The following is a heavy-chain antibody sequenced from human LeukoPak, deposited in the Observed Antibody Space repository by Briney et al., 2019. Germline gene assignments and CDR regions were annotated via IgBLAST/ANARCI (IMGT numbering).Heavy chain of an antibody. J-gene: IGHJ6*02. CDR3: ARDYHYYYYGMDV. Sequence: HPGGSLRLSCAASGFTFSSYAMSWVRQAPGKGLKWVSTINDNGDGTYYADSVKGRFTISRDNSYNTVSLQMNSLRDEDTGVYYCARDYHYYYYGMDVWGQGTTVTVSS. CDR2: INDNGDGT. V-gene: IGHV3-23*01. CDR1: GFTFSSYA.